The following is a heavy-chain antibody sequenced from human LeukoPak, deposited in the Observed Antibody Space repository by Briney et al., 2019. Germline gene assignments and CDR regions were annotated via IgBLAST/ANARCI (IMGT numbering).Heavy chain of an antibody. CDR3: ARGDGSGYYDYFDY. V-gene: IGHV3-53*01. CDR2: IYTGGNT. CDR1: GFTFSRYW. D-gene: IGHD3-22*01. Sequence: GGSLRLSCAASGFTFSRYWMSWVRQAPGKGLEWVSTIYTGGNTYYAASVKGRFTISRDFSKNTVFLHMNSLRAEDTAMYYCARGDGSGYYDYFDYWGQGALVTVSS. J-gene: IGHJ4*02.